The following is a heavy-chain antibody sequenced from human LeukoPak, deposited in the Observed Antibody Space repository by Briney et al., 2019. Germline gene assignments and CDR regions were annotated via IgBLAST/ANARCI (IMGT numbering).Heavy chain of an antibody. V-gene: IGHV3-23*01. CDR1: GFSFSSNG. CDR3: ARDMIRTITFAS. J-gene: IGHJ4*02. D-gene: IGHD1/OR15-1a*01. CDR2: ISGSGGNT. Sequence: PGGSLRLSCAASGFSFSSNGMSWVRQAPGKGLEWVSAISGSGGNTYYADSVKGRFTISRDNAKNSLYLQMNNLTAEDTAVYFCARDMIRTITFASWGQGTLVTVSS.